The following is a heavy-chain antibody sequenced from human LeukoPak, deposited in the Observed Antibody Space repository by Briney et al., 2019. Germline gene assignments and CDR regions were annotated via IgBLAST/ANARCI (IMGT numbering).Heavy chain of an antibody. CDR1: GGSISSYY. V-gene: IGHV4-59*01. Sequence: PSETLSLTCTVSGGSISSYYWSWIRQPPGKGLEWIGYIYYSGSTNYNPSLKSRVTISVDTSKNQFSLKLSSVTAADTAVYYCARVGAGRPPHYYYYYYMDVWGKGTTVTVSS. CDR2: IYYSGST. CDR3: ARVGAGRPPHYYYYYYMDV. D-gene: IGHD3-16*01. J-gene: IGHJ6*03.